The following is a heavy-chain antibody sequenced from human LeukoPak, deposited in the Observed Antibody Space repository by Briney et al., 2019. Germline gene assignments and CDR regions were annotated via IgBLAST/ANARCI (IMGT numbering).Heavy chain of an antibody. CDR1: GGSISSYY. D-gene: IGHD4-17*01. CDR2: IYYSGST. Sequence: PSETLSLTCTVSGGSISSYYWSWIRQPPGKGLEWIGYIYYSGSTNYNPSLKSRVTISVDTSKNQFSLELRSVTATDTAVYYCARGGTTMNTVTHFDYWGQGALVTVSS. V-gene: IGHV4-59*01. CDR3: ARGGTTMNTVTHFDY. J-gene: IGHJ4*02.